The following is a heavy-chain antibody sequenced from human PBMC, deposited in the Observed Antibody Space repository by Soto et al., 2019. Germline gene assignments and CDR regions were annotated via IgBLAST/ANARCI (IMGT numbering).Heavy chain of an antibody. CDR2: IIPILGIA. V-gene: IGHV1-69*02. J-gene: IGHJ4*02. CDR3: ARSGLRYFDWLLRDDKGFDY. CDR1: GGTFSSYT. D-gene: IGHD3-9*01. Sequence: SVKVSCKASGGTFSSYTISWVRQAPGQGLEWMGRIIPILGIANYAQKFQGRVTITADKSTSTAYMELSSLRSEDTAVYYCARSGLRYFDWLLRDDKGFDYWGQGTLVTVSS.